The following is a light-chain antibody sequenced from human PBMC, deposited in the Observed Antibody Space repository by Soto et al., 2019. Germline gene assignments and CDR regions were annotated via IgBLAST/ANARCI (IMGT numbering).Light chain of an antibody. Sequence: EIVLPQSPGTLSLSPGERATLSCRASQSVSSSYLAWSQQKPGQVPRLLIYGASSRATGIPDRFSGSGSGTDFTLTISRLEPEDFAVYFCHQYGSSPWTFGQGTKVDIK. CDR3: HQYGSSPWT. J-gene: IGKJ1*01. CDR1: QSVSSSY. V-gene: IGKV3-20*01. CDR2: GAS.